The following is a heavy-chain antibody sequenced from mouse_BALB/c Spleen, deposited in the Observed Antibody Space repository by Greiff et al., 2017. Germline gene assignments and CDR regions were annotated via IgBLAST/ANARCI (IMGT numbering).Heavy chain of an antibody. CDR3: ARYYGYVGAMDY. Sequence: EVQLQQSGAELVKPGASVKLSCTASGFNIKDTYMHWVKQRPEQGLEWIGRIDPANGNTKYDPKFQGKATITADTSSNTAYLQLSSLTSEDTAVYYCARYYGYVGAMDYWGQGTSVTVSS. CDR2: IDPANGNT. V-gene: IGHV14-3*02. D-gene: IGHD1-2*01. J-gene: IGHJ4*01. CDR1: GFNIKDTY.